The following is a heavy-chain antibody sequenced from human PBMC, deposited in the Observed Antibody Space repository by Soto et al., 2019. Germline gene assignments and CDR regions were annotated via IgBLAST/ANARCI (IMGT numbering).Heavy chain of an antibody. CDR1: GYTVTNYA. CDR2: INAGNGNT. D-gene: IGHD3-3*01. CDR3: ARGMGTYYDFWSGAYYYYYGMDV. Sequence: ASVKISCKASGYTVTNYAVPWVRQAPGPRLDCMGWINAGNGNTKYSQKFQGIVTITRDTSASTAYMELSSLRSEDTAVYYCARGMGTYYDFWSGAYYYYYGMDVWGQGTTVTVSS. J-gene: IGHJ6*02. V-gene: IGHV1-3*01.